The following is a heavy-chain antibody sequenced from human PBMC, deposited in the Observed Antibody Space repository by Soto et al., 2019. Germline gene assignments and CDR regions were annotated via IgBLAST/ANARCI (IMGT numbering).Heavy chain of an antibody. CDR3: AQEDGYDFYPTYYYGMDV. CDR1: GGSISSSSYY. CDR2: IYYSGST. Sequence: SETLSLTCTVSGGSISSSSYYWGWIRQPPGKGLEWIGSIYYSGSTYYNPSLKSRVPISVDTSKNQFSLKLSSVTAADTAVYYCAQEDGYDFYPTYYYGMDVWGQGTTVTVSS. D-gene: IGHD5-12*01. V-gene: IGHV4-39*01. J-gene: IGHJ6*02.